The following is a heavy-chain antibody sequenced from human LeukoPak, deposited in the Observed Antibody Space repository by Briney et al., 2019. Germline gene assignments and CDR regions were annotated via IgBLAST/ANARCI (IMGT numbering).Heavy chain of an antibody. D-gene: IGHD2-2*01. Sequence: GGSLRLSCAASGFTFSTYGMHWVRQAPGKGLEWVAVMSYDVSNKYYADSVKGRFTISRDNSKNTLYLQMNSLRAEDTAVYYCAKDLEPATMQYAFDIWGQGTMVTVSS. V-gene: IGHV3-30*18. CDR3: AKDLEPATMQYAFDI. CDR2: MSYDVSNK. J-gene: IGHJ3*02. CDR1: GFTFSTYG.